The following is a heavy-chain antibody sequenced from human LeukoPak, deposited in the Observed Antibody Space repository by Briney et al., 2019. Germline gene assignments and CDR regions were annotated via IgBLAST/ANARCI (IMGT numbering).Heavy chain of an antibody. J-gene: IGHJ4*02. V-gene: IGHV4-59*01. CDR3: ARGVYIAAAQYGY. Sequence: SETLSLTRTVSGGSISNYWSWIRQPPGKGLEWIGYTYYSGTTNYNPSLKSRVTISVDTSKNQFSLKLSSVTAADTAVYYCARGVYIAAAQYGYWGQGTLVTVSS. CDR2: TYYSGTT. CDR1: GGSISNY. D-gene: IGHD6-13*01.